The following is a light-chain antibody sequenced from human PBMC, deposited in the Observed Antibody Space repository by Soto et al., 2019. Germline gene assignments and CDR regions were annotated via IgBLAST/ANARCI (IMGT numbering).Light chain of an antibody. CDR3: SSYTSSSSYVV. J-gene: IGLJ2*01. Sequence: QSVLTLPASVSGSPGQSITITCTGTSSDVGGYNYVSWYQQHPGKAPKLMIYDVSNRPSGVSNRFSGSKSGNTASLTISGLQAEDEADYYCSSYTSSSSYVVFGGGTKLTVL. CDR1: SSDVGGYNY. V-gene: IGLV2-14*01. CDR2: DVS.